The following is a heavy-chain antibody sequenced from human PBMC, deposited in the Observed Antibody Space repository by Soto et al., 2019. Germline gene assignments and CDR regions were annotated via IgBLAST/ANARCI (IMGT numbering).Heavy chain of an antibody. CDR1: GGSVSSGSYY. Sequence: SETLSLTCTVSGGSVSSGSYYWSWIRQPPGKGLEWIGYIYYSGSTNYNPSIKSRVTISVDTSKNQFSLKLSSVTAADTAVYYCARLSGSYYRANYFDYWGQGTLVTVSS. J-gene: IGHJ4*02. D-gene: IGHD3-10*01. CDR2: IYYSGST. V-gene: IGHV4-61*01. CDR3: ARLSGSYYRANYFDY.